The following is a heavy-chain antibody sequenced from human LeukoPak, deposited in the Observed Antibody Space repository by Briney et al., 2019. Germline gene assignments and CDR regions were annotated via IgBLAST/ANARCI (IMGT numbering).Heavy chain of an antibody. J-gene: IGHJ5*02. CDR1: GYRFTSHW. V-gene: IGHV5-51*01. Sequence: GESLKISCKGSGYRFTSHWIGWVRQMPGRGLEWMGIINPDDSDTRYSPSFQGQVTFSADKSISTAYLYWSSLKASDTAMYYCARRAYGSGHNYFDTWGQGTLVTVSS. CDR3: ARRAYGSGHNYFDT. CDR2: INPDDSDT. D-gene: IGHD3-10*01.